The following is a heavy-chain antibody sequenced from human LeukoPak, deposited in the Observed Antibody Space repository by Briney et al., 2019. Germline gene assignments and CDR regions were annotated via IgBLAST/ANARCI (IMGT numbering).Heavy chain of an antibody. CDR3: ATRSSSHYYYGMDV. CDR1: GFTFSDYY. V-gene: IGHV3-11*03. CDR2: ISSSSSYT. Sequence: GGSLRLSCAASGFTFSDYYMSWIRQAPGKGLEWVSYISSSSSYTNYADSVKGRFTISRDNAKNSLYLQTNSLRAEDTAVYYCATRSSSHYYYGMDVWGQGTTVTVSS. D-gene: IGHD2-2*01. J-gene: IGHJ6*02.